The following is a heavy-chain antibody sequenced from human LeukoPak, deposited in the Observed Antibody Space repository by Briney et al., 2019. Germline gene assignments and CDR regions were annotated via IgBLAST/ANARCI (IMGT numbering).Heavy chain of an antibody. CDR1: GGSISNYY. D-gene: IGHD6-13*01. CDR3: ARGVYIAAAQYGY. J-gene: IGHJ4*02. Sequence: SETLSLSCTVSGGSISNYYWSWIRQPPGKGLEWIGYIYYSGTTNYNPSLKSRVTISVDTSKNQFSLKLNSVTAADTAVYYCARGVYIAAAQYGYWGQGTLVTVSS. V-gene: IGHV4-59*01. CDR2: IYYSGTT.